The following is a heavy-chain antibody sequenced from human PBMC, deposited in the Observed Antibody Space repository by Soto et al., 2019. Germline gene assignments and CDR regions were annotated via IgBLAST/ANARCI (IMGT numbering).Heavy chain of an antibody. Sequence: SETLSLTCAVSGYSISSGGYAWSWIRQPPGKGLEWIGYIFHSGTTYYNPSLKSRVTVSVDSSKNRFSLNLTSVTAADTAVYYWARRGFGAYDPGYFDYWGQGTLVTVSS. CDR2: IFHSGTT. CDR3: ARRGFGAYDPGYFDY. D-gene: IGHD5-12*01. J-gene: IGHJ4*02. V-gene: IGHV4-30-2*01. CDR1: GYSISSGGYA.